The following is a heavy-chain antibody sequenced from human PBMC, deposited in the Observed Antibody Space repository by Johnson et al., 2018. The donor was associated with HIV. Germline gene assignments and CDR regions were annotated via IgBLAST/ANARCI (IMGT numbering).Heavy chain of an antibody. D-gene: IGHD3-10*01. CDR3: ARDPYGSGPYVAFDI. CDR2: ISWNSGSI. CDR1: GFTFSSYA. J-gene: IGHJ3*02. Sequence: VQLVESGGGVVQPGRSLRLSCAASGFTFSSYAMHWVRQAPGKGLEWVSGISWNSGSIAYADSVKGRFTISRDNAKNTLSLQMNSLRAEDTAVYYCARDPYGSGPYVAFDIWGQGTMVTVSS. V-gene: IGHV3-9*01.